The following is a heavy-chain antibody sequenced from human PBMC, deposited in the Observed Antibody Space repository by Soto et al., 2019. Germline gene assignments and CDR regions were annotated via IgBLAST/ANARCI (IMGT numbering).Heavy chain of an antibody. CDR2: IIPIFGTA. J-gene: IGHJ6*02. CDR1: GGTFSSYA. Sequence: GXSVKVSCKASGGTFSSYAISWVRQAPGQGLEWMGGIIPIFGTANYAQKFQGRVTITADESTSTAYMELSSLGSEDTAVYYCARDEYSNYQSSYYYYYGMDVWGQGTTVTVSS. V-gene: IGHV1-69*13. D-gene: IGHD4-4*01. CDR3: ARDEYSNYQSSYYYYYGMDV.